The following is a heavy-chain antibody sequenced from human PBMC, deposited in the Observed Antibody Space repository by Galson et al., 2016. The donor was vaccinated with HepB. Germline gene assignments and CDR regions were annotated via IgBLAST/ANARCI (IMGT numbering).Heavy chain of an antibody. D-gene: IGHD5-18*01. V-gene: IGHV3-23*01. CDR3: AKDKDGDSPMVFDS. CDR1: GFTFSSYA. CDR2: ISGSGGTT. Sequence: SLRLSCAASGFTFSSYAMSWVRQAPGKGLEWVSGISGSGGTTYYADSVKGRFTISRDNSKKTLFLQMNSLRVEDMAIYYCAKDKDGDSPMVFDSWGQGALVIVSS. J-gene: IGHJ4*02.